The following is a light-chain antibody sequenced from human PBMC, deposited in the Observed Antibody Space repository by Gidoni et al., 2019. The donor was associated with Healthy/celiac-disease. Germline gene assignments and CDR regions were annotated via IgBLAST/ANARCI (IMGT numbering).Light chain of an antibody. CDR3: QQSYSTPYT. CDR1: QSISSY. V-gene: IGKV1-39*01. CDR2: AAS. Sequence: DIQMTQSPSYRSPSVGDRATITCRASQSISSYLNWYQQKPGKAPKLLIYAASSLQSGVPSRFSGSGSGTDFTLTISSLQPEDFATYYCQQSYSTPYTFXQXTKLEIK. J-gene: IGKJ2*01.